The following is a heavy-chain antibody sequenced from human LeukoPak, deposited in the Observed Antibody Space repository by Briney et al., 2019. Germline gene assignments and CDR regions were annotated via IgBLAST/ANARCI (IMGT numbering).Heavy chain of an antibody. D-gene: IGHD6-13*01. CDR2: ISSSSSTI. CDR3: VRLLAAAGNYYFDY. CDR1: GFTFSSYS. J-gene: IGHJ4*02. Sequence: GGSLRLSRAASGFTFSSYSMNWVRQAPGKGLEWVSYISSSSSTIYYADSVKGRFTISRDNAKNSLYLQMNSLRAEDTAVYYCVRLLAAAGNYYFDYWGQGTLVTVSS. V-gene: IGHV3-48*04.